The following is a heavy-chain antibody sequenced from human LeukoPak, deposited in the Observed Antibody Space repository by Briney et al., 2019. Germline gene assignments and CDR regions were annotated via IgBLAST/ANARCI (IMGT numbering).Heavy chain of an antibody. CDR2: VYYGGTT. D-gene: IGHD4-17*01. J-gene: IGHJ6*03. CDR1: GGSINSRSYY. V-gene: IGHV4-39*01. CDR3: ARRATTLTTGYYYYYMDV. Sequence: SETLSLTCTVSGGSINSRSYYWGWIRQPPGKGLEWIGSVYYGGTTYYNPSLKSRVTISEDTSKNQFSLKLSSVTAADTAVYYCARRATTLTTGYYYYYMDVWGKGTTVTVSS.